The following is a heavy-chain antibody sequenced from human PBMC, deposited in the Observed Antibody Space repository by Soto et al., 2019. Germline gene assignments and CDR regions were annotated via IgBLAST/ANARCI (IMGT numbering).Heavy chain of an antibody. Sequence: QDQLVQSGAEVKKPGSSVKVSCKASGGTFSSHTFSWVRQAPGQGLEWMGRIIPALGTATYAQKFQGRVTIPADDSATYVCLELNGLTAEDTAVYYCALPDFGVYWYFDLWVRGTLVTVSS. CDR3: ALPDFGVYWYFDL. CDR1: GGTFSSHT. D-gene: IGHD4-17*01. V-gene: IGHV1-69*08. CDR2: IIPALGTA. J-gene: IGHJ2*01.